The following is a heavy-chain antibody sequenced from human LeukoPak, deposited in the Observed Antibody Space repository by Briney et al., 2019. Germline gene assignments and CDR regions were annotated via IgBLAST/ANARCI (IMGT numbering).Heavy chain of an antibody. V-gene: IGHV3-23*01. Sequence: GGSLRLSCAASGFTFGSSGMSWVRQAPGKGLEWVAGISSSATYTYYADSVKGRFTISRDNSKNTLYLQMNSLRAEDTAVYYCAREATIGAFDIWGQGTMVTVSS. CDR2: ISSSATYT. CDR3: AREATIGAFDI. CDR1: GFTFGSSG. J-gene: IGHJ3*02. D-gene: IGHD2-15*01.